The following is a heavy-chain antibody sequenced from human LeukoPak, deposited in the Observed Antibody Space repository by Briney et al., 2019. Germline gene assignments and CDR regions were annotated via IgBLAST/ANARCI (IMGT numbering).Heavy chain of an antibody. CDR1: GFTFRSYT. CDR3: VRENRDDGDSRGGFFDL. Sequence: MSGGSLRLSCAASGFTFRSYTMNWIRQFAGKGLEWVGRIHASGSSNYLPSLKRRVTMSLDTSKMQLSLRLNSVTAADTAVYYCVRENRDDGDSRGGFFDLWGQGTPVSVSS. CDR2: IHASGSS. J-gene: IGHJ5*02. D-gene: IGHD4-17*01. V-gene: IGHV4-4*07.